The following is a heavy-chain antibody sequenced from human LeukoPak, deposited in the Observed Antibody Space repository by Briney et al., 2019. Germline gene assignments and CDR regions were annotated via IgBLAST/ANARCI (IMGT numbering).Heavy chain of an antibody. V-gene: IGHV4-39*01. J-gene: IGHJ4*02. Sequence: SETLSLTCTVSGGSISSSSYYWGWIRQPPGKGLEWIGSIYYSGSTYYNPSLKSRVTISVDASKNQFSLKLSSVTAADTAVYYCASPPSGDGGSFEYWGQGTLVTVSS. D-gene: IGHD3-10*01. CDR1: GGSISSSSYY. CDR3: ASPPSGDGGSFEY. CDR2: IYYSGST.